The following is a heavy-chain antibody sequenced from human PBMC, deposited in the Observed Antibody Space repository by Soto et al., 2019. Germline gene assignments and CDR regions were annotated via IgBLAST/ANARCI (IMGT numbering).Heavy chain of an antibody. CDR1: GGTFSSYT. CDR3: ARDKRQDRGLYYMDV. D-gene: IGHD1-1*01. CDR2: IIPILGIA. V-gene: IGHV1-69*04. Sequence: SVKVSCKASGGTFSSYTISWVRQAPGQGLEWMGRIIPILGIANYAQKFQGRVTITADKSTSTAYMELSSLRSEDTAVYYCARDKRQDRGLYYMDVWGKGTTVTVSS. J-gene: IGHJ6*03.